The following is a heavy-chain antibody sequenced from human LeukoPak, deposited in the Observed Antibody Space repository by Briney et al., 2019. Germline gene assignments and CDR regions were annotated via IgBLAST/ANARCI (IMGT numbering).Heavy chain of an antibody. Sequence: SVKVSCKASGGTFSSYAISWVRQAPGQGLEWMGGIIPIFGTANYAQKFQGRVTITADESTSTAYMELSSLRSEDTAVYYCAREEGGLGDAFDIWGQGTMVTVSS. J-gene: IGHJ3*02. CDR2: IIPIFGTA. CDR1: GGTFSSYA. V-gene: IGHV1-69*13. CDR3: AREEGGLGDAFDI.